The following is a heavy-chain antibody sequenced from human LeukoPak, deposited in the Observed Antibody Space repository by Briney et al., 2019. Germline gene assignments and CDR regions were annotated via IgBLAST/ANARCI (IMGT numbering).Heavy chain of an antibody. J-gene: IGHJ4*02. V-gene: IGHV4-59*12. D-gene: IGHD3-10*01. Sequence: PSETLSLTCTVSGGSISSYYWSWIRQPPGKGLEWIGYIYYSGSTNYNPSLKSRVTISVDTSKSQFSLKLSSVTAADTAVYYCARKGLITMVRGVRYSYFDYWGQGTLVTVSS. CDR1: GGSISSYY. CDR2: IYYSGST. CDR3: ARKGLITMVRGVRYSYFDY.